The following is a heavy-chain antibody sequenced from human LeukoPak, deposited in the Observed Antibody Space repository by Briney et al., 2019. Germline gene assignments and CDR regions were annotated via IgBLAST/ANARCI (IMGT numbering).Heavy chain of an antibody. CDR3: ARGEAAGTEFGWFDP. Sequence: GGSLRLSCAASGFTFSTHGMHWVRQAPGKGLEWVAVIWYDGSNKYYADSVKGRFTISRDNSKNTLYLQMNSLRAEDTAVYYCARGEAAGTEFGWFDPWGQGTLVTVSS. V-gene: IGHV3-33*08. CDR2: IWYDGSNK. D-gene: IGHD6-13*01. CDR1: GFTFSTHG. J-gene: IGHJ5*02.